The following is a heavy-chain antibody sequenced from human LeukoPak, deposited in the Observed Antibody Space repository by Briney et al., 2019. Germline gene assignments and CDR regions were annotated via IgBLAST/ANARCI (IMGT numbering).Heavy chain of an antibody. J-gene: IGHJ4*02. D-gene: IGHD3-3*01. Sequence: SETLSLTCTVSGGSISSYYWSWIRQPPGKGLEWIGYIYTSGSTNYNPSLKSRVTISVDTSKNQFSLKLSSVTAADTAVYYCARQVGSTSFGFRYFDYWGQGTLVTVSS. CDR3: ARQVGSTSFGFRYFDY. CDR1: GGSISSYY. CDR2: IYTSGST. V-gene: IGHV4-4*09.